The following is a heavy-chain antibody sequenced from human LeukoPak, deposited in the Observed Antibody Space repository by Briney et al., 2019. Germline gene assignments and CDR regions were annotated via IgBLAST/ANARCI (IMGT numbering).Heavy chain of an antibody. D-gene: IGHD3-16*01. CDR1: GFTFSSYG. CDR3: ARDHYGGVDQYYYYGTDV. J-gene: IGHJ6*02. V-gene: IGHV3-33*01. Sequence: PGRSLRLSCAASGFTFSSYGMHWVRQAPGKGLEWVAVIWYDGSNKYYADSVKGRFTISRDNSKNTLYLQMNSLRAEDTAVYYCARDHYGGVDQYYYYGTDVWGQGTTVTVSS. CDR2: IWYDGSNK.